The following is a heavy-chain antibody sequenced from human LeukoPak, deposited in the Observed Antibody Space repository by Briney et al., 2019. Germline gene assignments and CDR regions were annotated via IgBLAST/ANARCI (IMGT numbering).Heavy chain of an antibody. V-gene: IGHV4-59*08. CDR3: TTNYYDTRKPWD. CDR1: GGSISTYY. D-gene: IGHD3-22*01. CDR2: IYYTGGT. J-gene: IGHJ4*02. Sequence: PSETLSLTCSVSGGSISTYYWSWIRQPPGKGLEWIGFIYYTGGTNYNPSLKSRVTISVDTSKNQFSLKLSSVTAADTAVYFCTTNYYDTRKPWDWGQGSLVTVSS.